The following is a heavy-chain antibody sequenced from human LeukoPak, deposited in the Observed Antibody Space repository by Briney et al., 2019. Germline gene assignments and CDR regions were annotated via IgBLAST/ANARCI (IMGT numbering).Heavy chain of an antibody. V-gene: IGHV1-2*02. J-gene: IGHJ3*02. CDR1: GYIFTGYY. CDR3: ARSWYAVRGAFDI. Sequence: ASLKVSCKASGYIFTGYYMHWVRQAPGQGLEWMGWINPNSGGTNYAQKFQGRVTMTRDTSISTAYMGLSRLTSDDTAVYYCARSWYAVRGAFDIWGQGTMVTVSS. CDR2: INPNSGGT. D-gene: IGHD6-13*01.